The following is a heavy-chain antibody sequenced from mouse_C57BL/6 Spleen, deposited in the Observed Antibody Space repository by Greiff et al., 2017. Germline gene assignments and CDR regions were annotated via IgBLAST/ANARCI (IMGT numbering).Heavy chain of an antibody. J-gene: IGHJ2*01. V-gene: IGHV1-50*01. CDR1: GYTFTSYW. Sequence: QVQLQQSGAELVKPGASVKLSCKASGYTFTSYWMQWVKQRPGQGLEWIGEIDPSDSYTNYNQKFKGKATLTVDTSSSTAYMQLSSLTSEDSAVYYCARRDEEGYWGQGTTLTVSS. CDR2: IDPSDSYT. D-gene: IGHD3-3*01. CDR3: ARRDEEGY.